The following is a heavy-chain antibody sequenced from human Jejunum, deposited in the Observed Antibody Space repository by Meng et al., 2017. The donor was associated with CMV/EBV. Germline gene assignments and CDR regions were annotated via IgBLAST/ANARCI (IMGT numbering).Heavy chain of an antibody. CDR2: FSTSGGAT. J-gene: IGHJ4*02. Sequence: GFTFGTYGMGWVRQAPGKGLEWVSGFSTSGGATFYADSVQGRFTLSRDQSNSTLYLQMNSLRADDTAIYYCAKDGSRSSSWQRFDSWGQGTLVTVSS. V-gene: IGHV3-23*01. CDR1: GFTFGTYG. CDR3: AKDGSRSSSWQRFDS. D-gene: IGHD6-13*01.